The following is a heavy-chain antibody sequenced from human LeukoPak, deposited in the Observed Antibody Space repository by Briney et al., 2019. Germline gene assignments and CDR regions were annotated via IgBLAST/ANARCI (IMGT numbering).Heavy chain of an antibody. Sequence: KPSETLSLTCAVSGGSFSSSSYCWGWIRPPPGKGREWVGSIYYSGSNYYNLYLQSRVTISVDTSQNPFSLSLMSATAAAAAYYHCARMEYRSSWVDYWGQGTLVTVSS. D-gene: IGHD6-13*01. V-gene: IGHV4-39*01. CDR1: GGSFSSSSYC. CDR2: IYYSGSN. J-gene: IGHJ4*02. CDR3: ARMEYRSSWVDY.